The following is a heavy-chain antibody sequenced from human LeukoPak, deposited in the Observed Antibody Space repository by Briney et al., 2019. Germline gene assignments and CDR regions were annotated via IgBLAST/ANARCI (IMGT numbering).Heavy chain of an antibody. CDR2: INPSGGTT. V-gene: IGHV1-46*01. J-gene: IGHJ6*02. Sequence: ASVKVSCKASGYTFTNSYMHWVRQAPGQGLEWMGLINPSGGTTTYAQKFQGRVTMTRDTSTSTVYMELSSLRSDDTAVYYCARDSAYGMDVWGQGTTVTVSS. CDR1: GYTFTNSY. CDR3: ARDSAYGMDV.